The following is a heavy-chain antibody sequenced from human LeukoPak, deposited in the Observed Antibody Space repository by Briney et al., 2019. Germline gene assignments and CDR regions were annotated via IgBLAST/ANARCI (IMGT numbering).Heavy chain of an antibody. Sequence: GGSLRLSCAASGFTFSSYGMHWVRQAPGKGLEWVSGISASGGDTWYPDSVTGRFTISRDNSKNTLYLQMNSLRAEDTAIYYCAKDAAGPEYWGQGTLVTVSS. CDR2: ISASGGDT. V-gene: IGHV3-23*01. CDR3: AKDAAGPEY. D-gene: IGHD6-13*01. CDR1: GFTFSSYG. J-gene: IGHJ4*02.